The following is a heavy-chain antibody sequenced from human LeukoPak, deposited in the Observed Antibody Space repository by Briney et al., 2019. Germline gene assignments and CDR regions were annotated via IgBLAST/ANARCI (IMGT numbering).Heavy chain of an antibody. CDR3: VGGLWGYFGSGTIYYYGMDV. CDR1: GGSISSYY. J-gene: IGHJ6*02. V-gene: IGHV4-4*07. CDR2: IYTSGST. D-gene: IGHD3-10*01. Sequence: SETLSLTCTVSGGSISSYYWSWIRQPAGKGLEWIGRIYTSGSTNYNPSLKSRVTMSVDTSKNQFSLKLSSVTAADTAVYYCVGGLWGYFGSGTIYYYGMDVWGQGTTVTVSS.